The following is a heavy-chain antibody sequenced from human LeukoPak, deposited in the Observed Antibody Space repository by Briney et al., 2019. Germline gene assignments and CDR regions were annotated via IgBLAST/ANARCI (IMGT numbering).Heavy chain of an antibody. Sequence: GGSLRLSCAASGFTVSSNYMSWVRQAPGKRLEWVSVIYSGGSTYYADSVQGRFTISRDNSKNTLYLQMNSLRAEDTAVYYCARSLGDLALGYWGQGTLATVSS. CDR1: GFTVSSNY. CDR2: IYSGGST. J-gene: IGHJ4*02. CDR3: ARSLGDLALGY. V-gene: IGHV3-66*02. D-gene: IGHD4-17*01.